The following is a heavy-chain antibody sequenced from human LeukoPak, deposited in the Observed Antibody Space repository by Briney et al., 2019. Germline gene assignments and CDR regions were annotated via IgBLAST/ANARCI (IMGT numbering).Heavy chain of an antibody. Sequence: RASVKVSCKVSGYTLTELSMHWVRQAPGKGLEWMGGFDPEDGETIYAQKFQGRVTMTEDTSTDTAYMELSSLRSEDTAVYYCATSGYYYDSSGYRVFDYWGQGTLVTVSS. V-gene: IGHV1-24*01. D-gene: IGHD3-22*01. J-gene: IGHJ4*02. CDR1: GYTLTELS. CDR3: ATSGYYYDSSGYRVFDY. CDR2: FDPEDGET.